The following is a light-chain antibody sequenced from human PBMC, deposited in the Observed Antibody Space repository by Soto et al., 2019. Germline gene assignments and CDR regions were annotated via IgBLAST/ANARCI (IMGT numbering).Light chain of an antibody. CDR2: EDN. Sequence: NFMLTQPHSVSESPGKTVTISCTGSSGSIARNYVQWYQQRPGSAPTTVIYEDNQRPSGVPDRFSGSIDSSSNSASLTISGLKTEDEADYYCQSYDSSNHAVFGGGTQLTVL. V-gene: IGLV6-57*02. CDR1: SGSIARNY. J-gene: IGLJ7*01. CDR3: QSYDSSNHAV.